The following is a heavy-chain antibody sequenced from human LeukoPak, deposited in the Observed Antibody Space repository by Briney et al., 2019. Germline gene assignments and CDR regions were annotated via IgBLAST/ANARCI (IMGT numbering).Heavy chain of an antibody. CDR1: EFTFSSYE. V-gene: IGHV3-48*03. D-gene: IGHD3-10*01. CDR3: ARDEPLSITMVRGLFDY. J-gene: IGHJ4*02. CDR2: ISRSATTT. Sequence: PGGSLRLSCVASEFTFSSYEMNWVRHAPGKGLEWVSYISRSATTTYYADSVKGRFTISRDNAKNSLYLQMNGLRDEDTAVYYCARDEPLSITMVRGLFDYWGQGTLVTVSS.